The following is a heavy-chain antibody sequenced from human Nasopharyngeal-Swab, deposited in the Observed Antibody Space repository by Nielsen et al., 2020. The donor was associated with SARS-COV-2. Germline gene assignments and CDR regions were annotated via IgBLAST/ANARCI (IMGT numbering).Heavy chain of an antibody. D-gene: IGHD3-16*01. Sequence: SETLSLTCTVSGGSISSYYWSWIRQPPGKGLEWIGYIYYSGSTNYNPSLKSRVTISVDTSKNQFSLKLSSVTAADTAVYYCARAPLRFWFDPWGQGTLVTVSS. CDR1: GGSISSYY. CDR2: IYYSGST. V-gene: IGHV4-59*01. CDR3: ARAPLRFWFDP. J-gene: IGHJ5*02.